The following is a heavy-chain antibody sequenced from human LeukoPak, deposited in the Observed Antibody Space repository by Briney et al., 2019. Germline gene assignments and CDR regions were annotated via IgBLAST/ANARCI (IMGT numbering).Heavy chain of an antibody. V-gene: IGHV3-48*03. CDR1: GFTFSSYE. Sequence: GGSLRLSCAASGFTFSSYEMNWVRQAPGKGLERVSYISSSGSTIYYADSVKGRFTISRDNAKNSLYLQMNSLRAEDTAVYYCARDSYYYDSSGLITEYFQHWGQGTLVTVSS. D-gene: IGHD3-22*01. CDR3: ARDSYYYDSSGLITEYFQH. J-gene: IGHJ1*01. CDR2: ISSSGSTI.